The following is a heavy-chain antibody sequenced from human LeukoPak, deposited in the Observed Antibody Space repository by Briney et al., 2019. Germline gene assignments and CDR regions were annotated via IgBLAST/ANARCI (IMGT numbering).Heavy chain of an antibody. CDR2: IGTSSTTI. CDR1: GFTFSSYT. Sequence: PGGSLRLSCAASGFTFSSYTMNWVRQPPGKGLEWVSNIGTSSTTIYYADSVKGRFTISRDNAKNSLYLQMNSLRAEDTAVYYCARGLDGVTIDYWGQGTLVTVSS. J-gene: IGHJ4*02. CDR3: ARGLDGVTIDY. D-gene: IGHD4-17*01. V-gene: IGHV3-48*04.